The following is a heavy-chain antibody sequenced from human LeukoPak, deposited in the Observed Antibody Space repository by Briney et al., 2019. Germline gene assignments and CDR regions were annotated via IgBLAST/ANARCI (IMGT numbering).Heavy chain of an antibody. CDR3: AKDKGYCSGGSCEGYFGY. CDR1: GFTFDDYA. CDR2: ISWNSGSI. D-gene: IGHD2-15*01. Sequence: GGSLRLSCAASGFTFDDYAMHWVRQAPGKGLEWVSGISWNSGSIGYADSVKGRFTISRDNAKNSLYLQMNSLRAEDTALYYCAKDKGYCSGGSCEGYFGYWGQGTLVTVSS. J-gene: IGHJ4*02. V-gene: IGHV3-9*01.